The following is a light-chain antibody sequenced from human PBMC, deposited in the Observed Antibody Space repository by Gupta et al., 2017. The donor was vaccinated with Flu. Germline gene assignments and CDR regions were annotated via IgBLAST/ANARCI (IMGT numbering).Light chain of an antibody. V-gene: IGKV1-16*02. CDR3: QQYNSYPPT. CDR1: QGIITN. CDR2: AAS. Sequence: DIQMTQSPSSLSASVGDRVTITCRASQGIITNLAWFQQKPGKGHKSLIYAASGLQSGVPSKFSGSGSVSWTDFTLTISSLQPEDSATYYCQQYNSYPPTFGQGTRLEIK. J-gene: IGKJ5*01.